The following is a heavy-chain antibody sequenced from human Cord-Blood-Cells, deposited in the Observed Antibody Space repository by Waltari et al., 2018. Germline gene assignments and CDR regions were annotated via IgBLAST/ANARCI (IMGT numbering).Heavy chain of an antibody. D-gene: IGHD3-10*01. CDR1: GYTFTGYY. Sequence: QVQLVQSGAEVKKPGASVKVSCKASGYTFTGYYMHWVRQAPGQGLEWMGRINPNSGGTNYAQKFQGRVTMTRDMSISTAYMELSRLRSDDTAVYYCARDTAYGSGGYYYYGMDVWGQGTTVTVSS. CDR3: ARDTAYGSGGYYYYGMDV. CDR2: INPNSGGT. V-gene: IGHV1-2*06. J-gene: IGHJ6*02.